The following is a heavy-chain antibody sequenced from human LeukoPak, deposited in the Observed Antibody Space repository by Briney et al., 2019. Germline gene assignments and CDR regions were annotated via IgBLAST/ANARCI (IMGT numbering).Heavy chain of an antibody. CDR3: AKRGMTTIKEVFDY. J-gene: IGHJ4*02. CDR1: GFTFSSYA. V-gene: IGHV3-23*01. D-gene: IGHD5-24*01. Sequence: HTGRSLRLSCAASGFTFSSYAMGWVRQAPGKGLDWVSAVSDIGRSTYYAQSVKGRSTISRDNSKNTLYLHMNSMRAEDTAVYYCAKRGMTTIKEVFDYWGQGTLVTVSS. CDR2: VSDIGRST.